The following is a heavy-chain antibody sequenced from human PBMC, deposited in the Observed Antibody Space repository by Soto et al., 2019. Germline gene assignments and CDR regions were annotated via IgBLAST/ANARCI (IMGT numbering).Heavy chain of an antibody. CDR3: ARHPVGATYYYDMDV. Sequence: SETLSLTCTVSGGSISSCYYWGWVSQSPGKGLGWIGTIYYSGTTYYNPSLKSRVTMSVDLFKNQFSLKLSSVTAADTAVYYCARHPVGATYYYDMDVWGQGTTVTVSS. V-gene: IGHV4-39*01. J-gene: IGHJ6*02. CDR2: IYYSGTT. D-gene: IGHD1-26*01. CDR1: GGSISSCYY.